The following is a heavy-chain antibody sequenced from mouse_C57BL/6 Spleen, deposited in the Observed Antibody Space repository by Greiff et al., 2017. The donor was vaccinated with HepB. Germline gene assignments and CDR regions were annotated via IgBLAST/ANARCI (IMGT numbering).Heavy chain of an antibody. Sequence: EVQLVESGGGLVKPGGSLKLSCAASGFTFSSYAMSWVRQTPEKWLEWVATISDGGSFTYYPDNVKGRFPFSRNNAKNNLYLQMSHLYSEDTSMYYCARDKGYDYDGSWFAYWGQGTLVTVSA. CDR1: GFTFSSYA. CDR3: ARDKGYDYDGSWFAY. D-gene: IGHD2-4*01. J-gene: IGHJ3*01. V-gene: IGHV5-4*01. CDR2: ISDGGSFT.